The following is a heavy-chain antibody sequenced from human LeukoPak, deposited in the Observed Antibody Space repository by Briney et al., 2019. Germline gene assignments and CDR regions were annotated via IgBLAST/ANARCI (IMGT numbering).Heavy chain of an antibody. D-gene: IGHD3-10*01. CDR3: ARAVGGDGSGSL. J-gene: IGHJ4*02. CDR1: GDSISTYY. Sequence: SETLSLTCTVSGDSISTYYWSWIRQPPGKGLEWIGYIYYRVTSDYNPSLKSRVTMSVDMSTRQISLKWRSVTAADTAVYYCARAVGGDGSGSLWGPGTLVTVSS. V-gene: IGHV4-59*01. CDR2: IYYRVTS.